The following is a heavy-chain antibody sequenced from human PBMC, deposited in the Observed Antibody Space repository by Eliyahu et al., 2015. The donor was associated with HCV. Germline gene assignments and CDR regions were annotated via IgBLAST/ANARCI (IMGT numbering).Heavy chain of an antibody. D-gene: IGHD6-19*01. Sequence: QVQLQESGPGLVKSSETLSLTCXVSGGSITTXSWSWIRQPPGKGLEWIGYIHYSGSTKYNPPLKSRVTISLDTSKNQFSLHLTSVTAADTAMYYCASGGGGIAVTGTGGWFDPWGQGTLVTVSS. CDR1: GGSITTXS. J-gene: IGHJ5*02. CDR3: ASGGGGIAVTGTGGWFDP. CDR2: IHYSGST. V-gene: IGHV4-59*01.